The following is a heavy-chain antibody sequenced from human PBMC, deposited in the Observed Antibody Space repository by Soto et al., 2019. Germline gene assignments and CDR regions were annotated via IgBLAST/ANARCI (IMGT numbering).Heavy chain of an antibody. CDR3: ARDREDGDNHFFDY. CDR2: IIPIFGTA. D-gene: IGHD1-1*01. CDR1: GGTFSSYA. Sequence: QVQLVQSGAEVKKPGSSVKVSCKASGGTFSSYAISWVRQAPGQVLEWMGGIIPIFGTANYAQKIQGRVKITADESTSTSYMELSSLRSEDTAVYYCARDREDGDNHFFDYWGQGTLFTVAS. V-gene: IGHV1-69*01. J-gene: IGHJ4*02.